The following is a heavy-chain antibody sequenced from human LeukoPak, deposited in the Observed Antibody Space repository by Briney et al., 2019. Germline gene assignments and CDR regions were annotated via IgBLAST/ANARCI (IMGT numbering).Heavy chain of an antibody. Sequence: PSDTLSLTCTVSGASISSYYWSWVRQPPGKGLEWIGFISYSGSTNYNPSLRSRVTISVDTSKNQFSLKLSSVTAADTAIYYCARVHGSGSYLNSWGQGTLVTVSS. V-gene: IGHV4-59*01. D-gene: IGHD3-10*01. CDR3: ARVHGSGSYLNS. CDR1: GASISSYY. J-gene: IGHJ4*02. CDR2: ISYSGST.